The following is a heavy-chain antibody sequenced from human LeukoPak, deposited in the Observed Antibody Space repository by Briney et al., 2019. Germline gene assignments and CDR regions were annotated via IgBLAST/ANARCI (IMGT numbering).Heavy chain of an antibody. Sequence: PGGSLRLSCAASGFTFSSYAMSWVRQAPGKGLEWVSGISGSGGSTYYADSVKGRFTISRDNSKNTLHVQMNSLRAEDTAVYFCAKGNSGSYYGSAYDFWGQGTKVAVSS. CDR2: ISGSGGST. D-gene: IGHD1-26*01. CDR1: GFTFSSYA. CDR3: AKGNSGSYYGSAYDF. V-gene: IGHV3-23*01. J-gene: IGHJ3*01.